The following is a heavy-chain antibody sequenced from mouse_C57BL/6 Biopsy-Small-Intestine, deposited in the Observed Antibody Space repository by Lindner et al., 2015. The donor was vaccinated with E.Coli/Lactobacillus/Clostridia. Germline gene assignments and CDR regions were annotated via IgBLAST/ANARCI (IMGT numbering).Heavy chain of an antibody. CDR3: SRQTPIGYYFDY. J-gene: IGHJ2*01. CDR1: GFTFSKYA. V-gene: IGHV5-4*01. CDR2: ISDGGSYT. Sequence: VQLQESGGGLVKPGGSLKLSCAASGFTFSKYAMSWVRQTPEKRLEWVATISDGGSYTYYPDNVKGRFTISRDNANNNLYLQMSHLKSEDTAMYYCSRQTPIGYYFDYWGQGTTLTVSS.